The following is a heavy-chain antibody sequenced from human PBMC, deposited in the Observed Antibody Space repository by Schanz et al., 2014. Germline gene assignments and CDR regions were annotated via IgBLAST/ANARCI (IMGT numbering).Heavy chain of an antibody. CDR1: GYTFTTYY. J-gene: IGHJ5*02. D-gene: IGHD6-13*01. V-gene: IGHV1-3*01. Sequence: QVQLVQSGAEVKKPGVSVKVSCKASGYTFTTYYIHWVRQAPGQSLEWLGWINPANGNTHYSPRLNGRVSISSDTAASTVYLHFSSLKSDDTAVYYCARDLIAAAESWFDPWGQGTPITGSS. CDR2: INPANGNT. CDR3: ARDLIAAAESWFDP.